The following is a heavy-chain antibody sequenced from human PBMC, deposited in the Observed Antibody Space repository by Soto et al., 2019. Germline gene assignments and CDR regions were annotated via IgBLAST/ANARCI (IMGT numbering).Heavy chain of an antibody. CDR3: AKRGLSGWYVRSYYYGMDV. CDR2: ISGSGGST. CDR1: GFTFSSYA. Sequence: PGGSLRLSCAASGFTFSSYAMSWVRQAPGKGLEWVSAISGSGGSTYYAESVKGRITITRDNSKNKLYLQMNRMRAEDMAVYYCAKRGLSGWYVRSYYYGMDVWGQGTTVTVSS. J-gene: IGHJ6*02. V-gene: IGHV3-23*01. D-gene: IGHD6-19*01.